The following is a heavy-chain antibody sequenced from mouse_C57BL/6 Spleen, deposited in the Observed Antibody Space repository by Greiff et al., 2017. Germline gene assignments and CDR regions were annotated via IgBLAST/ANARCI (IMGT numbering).Heavy chain of an antibody. CDR2: INPSNGGT. J-gene: IGHJ4*01. CDR1: GYTFTSYW. CDR3: ARRGADYYAMDY. Sequence: QVQLKQSGTELVKPGASVKLSCKASGYTFTSYWMHWVKQRPGQGLEWIGNINPSNGGTNYNEKFKSKATLTVDKSSSTAYMQLSSLTSEDSAVYYCARRGADYYAMDYWGQGTSVTVSS. V-gene: IGHV1-53*01. D-gene: IGHD3-3*01.